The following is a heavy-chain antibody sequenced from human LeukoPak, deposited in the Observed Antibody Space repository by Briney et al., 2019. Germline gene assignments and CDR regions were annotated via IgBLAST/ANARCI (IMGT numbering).Heavy chain of an antibody. CDR2: IYYSGST. Sequence: PSETLSLTCTVSGGSISYYYWSWIRQPPGKGLEWIGYIYYSGSTDYNPSLKSRVTISVDTSKNQFSLKLSSVTAADTAVYYCARGSRGRNFDYWGQGTLVTVSS. V-gene: IGHV4-59*08. CDR3: ARGSRGRNFDY. J-gene: IGHJ4*02. D-gene: IGHD3-10*01. CDR1: GGSISYYY.